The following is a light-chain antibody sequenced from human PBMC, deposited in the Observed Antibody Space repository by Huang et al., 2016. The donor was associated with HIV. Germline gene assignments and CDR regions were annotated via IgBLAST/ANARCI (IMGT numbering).Light chain of an antibody. CDR2: GTS. J-gene: IGKJ1*01. CDR1: QSVTTY. V-gene: IGKV1-39*01. CDR3: QQTHTTPWT. Sequence: DIHMTQSPSSLPASVGDRVTITCRASQSVTTYLNWYQHKPVKAPTLLMYGTSTWHSGVPSRVRGSGSGTHFTLTITSLRPEDFATYYCQQTHTTPWTFGPGTKVEIK.